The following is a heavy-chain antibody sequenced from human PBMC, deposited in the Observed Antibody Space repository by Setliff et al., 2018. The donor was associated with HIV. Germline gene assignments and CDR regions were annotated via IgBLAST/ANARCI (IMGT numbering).Heavy chain of an antibody. CDR3: ARDRRGYYYGSGSCYMDV. J-gene: IGHJ6*03. CDR2: IYTSGST. CDR1: GGSIRSFF. D-gene: IGHD3-10*01. V-gene: IGHV4-4*08. Sequence: TSETLSLTCTVSGGSIRSFFWSWIRQPPGKGLEWIGHIYTSGSTNYNPSLKSRVTMSVDTSKNQFSLNLSSVTAADTAVYYCARDRRGYYYGSGSCYMDVWGTGTTVTVSS.